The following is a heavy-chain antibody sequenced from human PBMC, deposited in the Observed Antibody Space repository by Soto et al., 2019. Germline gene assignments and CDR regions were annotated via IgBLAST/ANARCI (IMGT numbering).Heavy chain of an antibody. D-gene: IGHD3-22*01. CDR3: ARHYYDSSGLPTGGLDV. CDR1: GGSISSSNW. V-gene: IGHV4-4*02. CDR2: IYHSGST. J-gene: IGHJ6*02. Sequence: SETLSLTCAVSGGSISSSNWWSWVRQPPGKGLEWIGEIYHSGSTNYNPSLKSRVTISVDKSKNQFSLKLSSVTAADTAVYYCARHYYDSSGLPTGGLDVWGQGTTVTVSS.